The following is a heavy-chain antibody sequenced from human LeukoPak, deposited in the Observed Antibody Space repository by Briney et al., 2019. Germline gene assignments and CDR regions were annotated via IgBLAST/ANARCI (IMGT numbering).Heavy chain of an antibody. V-gene: IGHV4-31*03. CDR3: ARGTYYSSSGSYYNLDQ. CDR1: GGSISSSGYY. CDR2: IFYSGST. J-gene: IGHJ4*02. D-gene: IGHD3-10*01. Sequence: SETLSLTCTVSGGSISSSGYYWTWIRQHPGKGLEWLGYIFYSGSTYYNPSLKGRFTISLDTSKNQLPLKLSSVTAADTAVYYCARGTYYSSSGSYYNLDQWGQGTLVTVSS.